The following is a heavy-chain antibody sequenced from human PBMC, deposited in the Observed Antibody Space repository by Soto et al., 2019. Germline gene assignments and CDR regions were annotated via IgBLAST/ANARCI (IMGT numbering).Heavy chain of an antibody. CDR2: ISGSGGST. D-gene: IGHD6-19*01. V-gene: IGHV3-23*01. J-gene: IGHJ4*02. CDR1: GFSFRGYA. Sequence: EVQLLESGGALVQPGGSLRLSCAGSGFSFRGYAMTWVRQAPGKGLEWVSGISGSGGSTDYADSVKGRFTISRDNSKNTLYLQMTSRRAEDTDLYYCAKDMGYRSGWLPCDYWGKGTLVTVSS. CDR3: AKDMGYRSGWLPCDY.